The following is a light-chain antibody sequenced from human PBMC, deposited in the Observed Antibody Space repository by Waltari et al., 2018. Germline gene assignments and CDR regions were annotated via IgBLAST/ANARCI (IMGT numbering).Light chain of an antibody. CDR1: NIGSKS. J-gene: IGLJ3*02. CDR3: QVWDDVTDSGV. Sequence: YVLTQPPSVSVDPGKTARLTCGGDNIGSKSVNGYQRKPGQATVLVMFYDSDRPSEIPERFSGSNSGNTATLTISWVEAGDEADYHCQVWDDVTDSGVFGGGTKLTVL. CDR2: YDS. V-gene: IGLV3-21*04.